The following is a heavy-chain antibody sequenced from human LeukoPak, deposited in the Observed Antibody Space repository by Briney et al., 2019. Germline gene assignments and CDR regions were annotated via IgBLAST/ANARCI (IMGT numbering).Heavy chain of an antibody. J-gene: IGHJ4*02. Sequence: GGSLRLSCAASGFTFNIYSMSWVRQAPGEGLEWVSSISSSGDFTVYAGSVKSRFTISRDNSKNTLYLQMSSLRAEDTAIYYCAKDRPNYYESNGHYYRRDGDYWGQGTLVTVSS. CDR2: ISSSGDFT. V-gene: IGHV3-23*01. CDR1: GFTFNIYS. D-gene: IGHD3-22*01. CDR3: AKDRPNYYESNGHYYRRDGDY.